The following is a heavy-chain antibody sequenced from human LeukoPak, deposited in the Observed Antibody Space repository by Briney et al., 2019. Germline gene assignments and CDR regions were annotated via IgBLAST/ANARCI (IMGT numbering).Heavy chain of an antibody. CDR3: ARGVGYYYDSSGYYYFDY. Sequence: SETLSLTCTVSGGSISSGGYYWSWIRQHPGKGLEWIGYIYHSGSTYYNPSLKSRVTISVDRSKNQFSLKLSSVTAADTAVYYCARGVGYYYDSSGYYYFDYWGQGTLVTVSS. CDR1: GGSISSGGYY. V-gene: IGHV4-30-2*01. CDR2: IYHSGST. J-gene: IGHJ4*02. D-gene: IGHD3-22*01.